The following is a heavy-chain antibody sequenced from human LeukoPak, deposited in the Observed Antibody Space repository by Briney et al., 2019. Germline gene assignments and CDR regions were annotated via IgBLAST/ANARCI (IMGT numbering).Heavy chain of an antibody. CDR2: ISNGGSSI. CDR1: GFTFSSYE. Sequence: GGSLRLSCAASGFTFSSYEMSWVRQAPGKGLEWVSYISNGGSSINYADSVRGRFTISRDNAKNSLYLQMNSLRADDTAVYYCARETPYGSGSRGDFDYWGQGTLVTVSS. CDR3: ARETPYGSGSRGDFDY. V-gene: IGHV3-48*03. J-gene: IGHJ4*02. D-gene: IGHD3-10*01.